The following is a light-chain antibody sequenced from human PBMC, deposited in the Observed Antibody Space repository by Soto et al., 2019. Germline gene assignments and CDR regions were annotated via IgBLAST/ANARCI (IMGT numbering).Light chain of an antibody. CDR1: QGLNSN. J-gene: IGKJ3*01. CDR2: AAS. V-gene: IGKV1D-13*01. Sequence: AIPLTQSPSSLSASVGDRVTITCRASQGLNSNLAWYQQKPGKAPKLLMYAASTLQKGVPSRFSGNGSGTDFTLTISSLQPEDFATYYCQQSSNYFTFGPGNKVDI. CDR3: QQSSNYFT.